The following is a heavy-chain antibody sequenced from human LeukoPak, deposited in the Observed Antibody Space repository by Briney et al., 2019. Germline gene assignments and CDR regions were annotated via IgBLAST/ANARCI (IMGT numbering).Heavy chain of an antibody. CDR2: IYTSGST. CDR3: ARQRDSGSYYSWFDP. J-gene: IGHJ5*02. D-gene: IGHD1-26*01. Sequence: PSQTLSLTCTVSGGSISSGRYYWSWIRQPAGKGLEWIGRIYTSGSTNYNPSLKSRVTISVDTSKNQFSLKLSSVTAADTAVYYCARQRDSGSYYSWFDPWGQGTLVTVSS. CDR1: GGSISSGRYY. V-gene: IGHV4-61*02.